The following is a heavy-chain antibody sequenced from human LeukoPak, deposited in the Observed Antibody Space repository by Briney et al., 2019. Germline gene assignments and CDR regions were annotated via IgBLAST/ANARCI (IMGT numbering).Heavy chain of an antibody. CDR3: ARGSGGSSAADY. CDR1: GFTFSSYA. Sequence: GSLRLSCAASGFTFSSYAMHWVRQAPGKGLEWVAVISYDGSNKYYADSVKGRFTISRDNSKNTLYLQMNSLRAEDTAVYYCARGSGGSSAADYWGQGTLVTVSS. J-gene: IGHJ4*02. V-gene: IGHV3-30*04. D-gene: IGHD2-15*01. CDR2: ISYDGSNK.